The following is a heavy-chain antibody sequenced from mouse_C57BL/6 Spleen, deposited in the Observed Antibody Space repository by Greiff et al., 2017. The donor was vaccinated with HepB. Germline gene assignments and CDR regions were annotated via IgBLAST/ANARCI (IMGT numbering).Heavy chain of an antibody. CDR2: IWRGGST. CDR1: GFSLTSYG. CDR3: AKNNLLMITTTTGYYYAMDY. D-gene: IGHD2-4*01. Sequence: QVQLQQSGPGLVQPSQSLSITCTVSGFSLTSYGVHWVRQSPGKGLEWLGVIWRGGSTDYNAAFMSRLSITKDNSKSQVFFKMNSLQADDTAIYYCAKNNLLMITTTTGYYYAMDYWGQGTSVTVSS. J-gene: IGHJ4*01. V-gene: IGHV2-5*01.